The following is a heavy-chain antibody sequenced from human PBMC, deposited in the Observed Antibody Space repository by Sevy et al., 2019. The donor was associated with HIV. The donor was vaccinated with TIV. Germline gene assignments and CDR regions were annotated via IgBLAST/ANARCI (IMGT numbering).Heavy chain of an antibody. CDR2: ILPISGLV. CDR3: ARDRPCGGDCYILDP. V-gene: IGHV1-69*10. D-gene: IGHD2-21*01. CDR1: GDIFSNYG. J-gene: IGHJ5*02. Sequence: ASVKVSCKASGDIFSNYGINWVRQAPGQGPQWMGGILPISGLVNYAQKFQGRVTISADKSTGTVYMALSSLRSEDTAVYYCARDRPCGGDCYILDPWGQGVLVTVSS.